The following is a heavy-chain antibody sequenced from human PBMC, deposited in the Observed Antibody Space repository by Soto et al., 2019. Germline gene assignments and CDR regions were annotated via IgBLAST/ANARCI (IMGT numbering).Heavy chain of an antibody. J-gene: IGHJ5*02. CDR1: TGSIDNYY. CDR3: ARQTGPYDNTWGPTNWFDT. Sequence: SETLSLTCTVSTGSIDNYYWTWIRQPPGKGLEWIGYIYNSGSTNYSPSLKSRVTISLDTSKNQFSLKLSSVTAADTALYYCARQTGPYDNTWGPTNWFDTWGQGIQVTVSS. D-gene: IGHD3-16*01. CDR2: IYNSGST. V-gene: IGHV4-59*08.